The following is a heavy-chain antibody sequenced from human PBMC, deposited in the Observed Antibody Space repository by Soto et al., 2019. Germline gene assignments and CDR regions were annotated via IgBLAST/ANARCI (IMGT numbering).Heavy chain of an antibody. J-gene: IGHJ6*03. Sequence: QDQLVQSGAEVKKPGASVTVSCKASGYSFTNYGVTWVRQAPGRGLEWMGWISAFNGNTHYAQNLQGRVTMTTDASTSTAYMELRSLRSDDTAVYYCARDRGVPPPVAGNTHYYYYMDVWGKGTTVTVSS. CDR2: ISAFNGNT. V-gene: IGHV1-18*01. CDR3: ARDRGVPPPVAGNTHYYYYMDV. D-gene: IGHD6-19*01. CDR1: GYSFTNYG.